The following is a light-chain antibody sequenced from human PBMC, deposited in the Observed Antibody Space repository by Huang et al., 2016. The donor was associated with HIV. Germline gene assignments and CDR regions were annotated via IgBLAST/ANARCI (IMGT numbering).Light chain of an antibody. CDR3: QQGNSFPLT. V-gene: IGKV1-12*01. CDR1: QDIGSY. CDR2: AAS. Sequence: DIQMTQSPSSVSASVGDRVTITCRASQDIGSYLAWYQQKPGKAPKVLIYAASSLESGVPIRFTGSGFGTHFARTIDSLQPEDFATYYCQQGNSFPLTFGGGTKVQI. J-gene: IGKJ4*01.